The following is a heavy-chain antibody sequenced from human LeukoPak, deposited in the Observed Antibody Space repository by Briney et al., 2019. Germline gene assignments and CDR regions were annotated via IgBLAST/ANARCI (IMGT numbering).Heavy chain of an antibody. V-gene: IGHV4-59*08. Sequence: PSETLSQTFTGSGGSILTYLWGWLRQPPGKGLEWIGHIYFSGSTNYNPSLESRVTISVDTSKNLFSLTLSSVTAADTTVYDCARHKSGGSHRLALWRQGLLVTVSS. CDR1: GGSILTYL. CDR3: ARHKSGGSHRLAL. D-gene: IGHD2-15*01. J-gene: IGHJ1*01. CDR2: IYFSGST.